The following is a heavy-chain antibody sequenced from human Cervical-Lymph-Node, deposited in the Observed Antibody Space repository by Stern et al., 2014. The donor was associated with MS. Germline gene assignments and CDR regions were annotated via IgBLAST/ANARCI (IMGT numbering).Heavy chain of an antibody. CDR3: ALSSETSDRWYSLGYDL. CDR1: GGTFSKFP. CDR2: IFPVFGAP. Sequence: QVQLVQSGAEVTKPGSSVKVSCKASGGTFSKFPSSWVRQAPGQGIEWMGGIFPVFGAPTYALAFRGRFTITADYSTSTGYMELSSLRSDDTAVYYCALSSETSDRWYSLGYDLWGQGTLVTVSS. D-gene: IGHD6-13*01. V-gene: IGHV1-69*01. J-gene: IGHJ5*02.